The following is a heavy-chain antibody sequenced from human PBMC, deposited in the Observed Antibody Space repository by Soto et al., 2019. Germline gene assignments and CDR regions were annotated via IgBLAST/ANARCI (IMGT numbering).Heavy chain of an antibody. Sequence: QVQLQQWGAGLLKPPETLSLTCAVSGGSLRGYYWSWIRQSPGKGLEWIGEINYSGGTNYNPSLKSPVTISVDTSKNQFSLRLISLTAADTAVYYCAKSATVGAANFDVWGQGTMVTVSA. J-gene: IGHJ3*01. CDR2: INYSGGT. D-gene: IGHD1-26*01. V-gene: IGHV4-34*01. CDR1: GGSLRGYY. CDR3: AKSATVGAANFDV.